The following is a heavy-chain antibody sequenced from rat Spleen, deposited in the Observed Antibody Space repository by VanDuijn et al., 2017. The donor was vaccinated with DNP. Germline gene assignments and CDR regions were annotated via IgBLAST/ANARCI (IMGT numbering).Heavy chain of an antibody. CDR3: ARWTRYFDY. D-gene: IGHD1-7*01. J-gene: IGHJ2*01. V-gene: IGHV3-1*01. CDR2: ISYSGGT. CDR1: GYSITSNY. Sequence: EVQLQESGPGLVKPSQSLSLTCSVTGYSITSNYWGWIRKFPGNKMEWIGHISYSGGTTYNPSLKSRISITRDTSKNRFFLHLNSVTTEDTATYYCARWTRYFDYWGQGVMVTVSS.